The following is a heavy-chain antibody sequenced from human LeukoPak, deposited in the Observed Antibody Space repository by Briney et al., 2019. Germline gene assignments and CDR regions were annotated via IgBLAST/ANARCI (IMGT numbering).Heavy chain of an antibody. V-gene: IGHV6-1*01. Sequence: SQTLSLTCAISGDSVSSNSAAWNWIRQSPSRGLEWLGRTYYRSKWYNDYAVSVKSRITINPDTSKNQFSLQLNSVTPEDTAVYYCAGGSMVRGVIFYYYYYYMDVWGKGTTVTISS. J-gene: IGHJ6*03. CDR2: TYYRSKWYN. CDR3: AGGSMVRGVIFYYYYYYMDV. D-gene: IGHD3-10*01. CDR1: GDSVSSNSAA.